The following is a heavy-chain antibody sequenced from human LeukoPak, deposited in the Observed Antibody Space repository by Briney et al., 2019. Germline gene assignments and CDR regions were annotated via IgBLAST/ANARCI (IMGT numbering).Heavy chain of an antibody. J-gene: IGHJ4*02. CDR3: AREKPTVVTYYFDY. CDR1: GFTFSSYA. CDR2: ISYDGSNK. D-gene: IGHD3-16*02. V-gene: IGHV3-30-3*01. Sequence: GGSLRLSCAASGFTFSSYAMHWVRQAPGKGLEWVAVISYDGSNKYYEDSVKGRFTISRDNSKNTLYLQMNSLRAEDTAVYYCAREKPTVVTYYFDYWGQGTLVTVSS.